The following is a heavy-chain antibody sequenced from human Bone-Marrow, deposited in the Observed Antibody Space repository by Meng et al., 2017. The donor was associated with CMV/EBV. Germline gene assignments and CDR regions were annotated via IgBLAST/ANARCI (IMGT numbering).Heavy chain of an antibody. CDR1: GFTFSSYA. CDR2: ISGSGGST. D-gene: IGHD4-17*01. Sequence: GESLKISCAASGFTFSSYAMSWVRQAPGKGLEWVSAISGSGGSTYYADSVKGRFTISRDNSKNTLYLQMNSLRAEDTAVYYCASSPGDYGSYFDYWGQGTLVTVSS. J-gene: IGHJ4*02. CDR3: ASSPGDYGSYFDY. V-gene: IGHV3-23*01.